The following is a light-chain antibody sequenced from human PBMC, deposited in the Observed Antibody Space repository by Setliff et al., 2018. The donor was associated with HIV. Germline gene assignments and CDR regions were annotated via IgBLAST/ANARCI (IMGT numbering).Light chain of an antibody. CDR1: SSDVGTYNL. V-gene: IGLV2-23*02. CDR3: CSYTSSSTPVV. CDR2: EVT. J-gene: IGLJ2*01. Sequence: QSALAQPASVSGSPGQSITISCTGTSSDVGTYNLVSWYQQYPSKAPKLMIYEVTKRPSGVSNRFSGSKSDNTASLTISGLQAEDEADYYCCSYTSSSTPVVFGGGTKVTV.